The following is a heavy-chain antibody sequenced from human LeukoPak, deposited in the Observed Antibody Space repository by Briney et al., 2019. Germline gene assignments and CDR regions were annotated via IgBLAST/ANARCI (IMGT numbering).Heavy chain of an antibody. CDR1: AGTFSSYA. J-gene: IGHJ5*02. CDR2: IIPVFGTA. D-gene: IGHD3-3*01. CDR3: TSLSVRDDHKPVYNCFEG. V-gene: IGHV1-69*13. Sequence: SVKVSCKASAGTFSSYAIGWVRQAPAQGLEWKGGIIPVFGTANYAQKMQRRVTITADASTSTAYMELSSLRSEDTAVYYGTSLSVRDDHKPVYNCFEGWGTVTMVSV.